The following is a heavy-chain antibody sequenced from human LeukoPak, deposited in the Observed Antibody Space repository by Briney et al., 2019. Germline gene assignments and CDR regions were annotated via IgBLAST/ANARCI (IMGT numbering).Heavy chain of an antibody. CDR1: GGSFSGYY. CDR3: ARGRFDP. J-gene: IGHJ5*02. V-gene: IGHV4-34*01. CDR2: INHSGST. Sequence: SETLSLTCAVCGGSFSGYYWSWIRQPPGKGLEWIGEINHSGSTNYNPSLKSRVTISVDTSKNQFSLKLSSVTAADTAVYYCARGRFDPWGQGTLVTVSS.